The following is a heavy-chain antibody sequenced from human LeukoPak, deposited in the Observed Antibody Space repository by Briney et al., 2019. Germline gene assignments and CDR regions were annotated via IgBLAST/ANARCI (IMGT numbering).Heavy chain of an antibody. CDR1: GGSISSGSYY. J-gene: IGHJ4*02. V-gene: IGHV4-61*02. Sequence: SQTLSLTCTVSGGSISSGSYYWSWIRQPAGKALEWIGRIYSSGSTNYNPSLKSRVTISVYTSKNQFSLKLSSVTAADTAMYYCARELSPRDGKGYYFDYWGQGTLVTVSS. CDR3: ARELSPRDGKGYYFDY. CDR2: IYSSGST. D-gene: IGHD2-21*02.